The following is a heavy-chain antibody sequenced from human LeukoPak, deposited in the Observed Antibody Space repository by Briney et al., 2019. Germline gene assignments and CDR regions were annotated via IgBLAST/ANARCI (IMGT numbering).Heavy chain of an antibody. CDR3: ARDPSPLVDTAMAYDY. Sequence: GGSLRLSCAASGFIFNNYALSWVRQAPGKGLEWVSSISSSSSYIYYADSVKGRFTISRDNAKNSLYLQMNSLRAEDTAVYYCARDPSPLVDTAMAYDYWGQGTLVTVSS. CDR2: ISSSSSYI. J-gene: IGHJ4*02. CDR1: GFIFNNYA. D-gene: IGHD5-18*01. V-gene: IGHV3-21*01.